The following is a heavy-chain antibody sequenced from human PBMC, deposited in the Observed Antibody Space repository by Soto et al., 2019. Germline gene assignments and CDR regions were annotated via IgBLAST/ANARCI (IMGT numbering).Heavy chain of an antibody. J-gene: IGHJ4*02. CDR1: RFTFSNYW. CDR2: IKQDGSEK. CDR3: ARGCSGGSCYSIWFDY. V-gene: IGHV3-7*03. Sequence: GGSMRLSCAASRFTFSNYWMTWVRQDPGKGLEWVANIKQDGSEKYYVDSVKGRFTISRDNAKNSLYLQMNSLRAEDTAVYYCARGCSGGSCYSIWFDYWGQGTQVTVPS. D-gene: IGHD2-15*01.